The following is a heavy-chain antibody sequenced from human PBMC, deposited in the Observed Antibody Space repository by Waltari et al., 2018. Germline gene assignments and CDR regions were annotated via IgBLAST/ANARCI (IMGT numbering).Heavy chain of an antibody. D-gene: IGHD1-26*01. J-gene: IGHJ5*02. CDR1: GYTLTELS. CDR3: ATHNLVRRPDSGSYYYWFDP. V-gene: IGHV1-24*01. CDR2: FDPEDGET. Sequence: QVQLVQSGAEVKKPGASVKVSCKVSGYTLTELSMHWVRQAPGKGLEWMGGFDPEDGETIYAQKFQGRVTMTGDTSTDTAYMELSSLRSEDTAVYYCATHNLVRRPDSGSYYYWFDPWGQGTLVTVSS.